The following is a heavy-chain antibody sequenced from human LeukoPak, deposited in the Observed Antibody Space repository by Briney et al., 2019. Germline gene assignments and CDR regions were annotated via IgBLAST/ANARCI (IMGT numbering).Heavy chain of an antibody. V-gene: IGHV1-2*02. CDR1: GYTFTGYY. Sequence: VASVKVSCKASGYTFTGYYMHWVRQAPGQGLEWMGWLNPNSGVTNYAQKFQGRVTMTRDTSISTAYMELSRLTSDDTAVYYCARDRVQLWFLLNYWGQGTLVTVSS. J-gene: IGHJ4*02. D-gene: IGHD5-18*01. CDR3: ARDRVQLWFLLNY. CDR2: LNPNSGVT.